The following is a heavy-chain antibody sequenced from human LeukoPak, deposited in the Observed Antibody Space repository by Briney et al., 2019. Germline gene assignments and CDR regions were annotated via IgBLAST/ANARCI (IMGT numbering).Heavy chain of an antibody. CDR2: LNSDGSST. J-gene: IGHJ4*02. D-gene: IGHD3-22*01. Sequence: GGSLRLSCAASGFTFSSYWMHWVRQAPGKGLMWVSRLNSDGSSTSYADSVKGRFTISRDNAKSTLYLQMNSLRAEDTAVYYCARAYNDGSGFYPPYFDYWGQGTLVTVSS. CDR3: ARAYNDGSGFYPPYFDY. CDR1: GFTFSSYW. V-gene: IGHV3-74*01.